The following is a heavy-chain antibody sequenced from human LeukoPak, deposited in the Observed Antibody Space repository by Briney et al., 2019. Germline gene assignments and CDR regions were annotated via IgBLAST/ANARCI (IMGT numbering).Heavy chain of an antibody. V-gene: IGHV1-69*13. J-gene: IGHJ6*03. CDR2: IIPIFGTA. D-gene: IGHD3-9*01. CDR3: ARVASPSNEYDILTGNYYYYYYMDV. CDR1: GGTFSSYA. Sequence: GASVKVSCKASGGTFSSYAISWVRQAPGQGLEWMGGIIPIFGTANYAQKFQGRVTITADESTSTAYMELSSLRSEDTAVYYCARVASPSNEYDILTGNYYYYYYMDVWGKGTTVTVSS.